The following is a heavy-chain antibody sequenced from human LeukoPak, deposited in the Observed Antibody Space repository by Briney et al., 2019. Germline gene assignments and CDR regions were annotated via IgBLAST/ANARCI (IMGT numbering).Heavy chain of an antibody. D-gene: IGHD2-15*01. J-gene: IGHJ5*02. V-gene: IGHV1-69*05. CDR2: IIPIFGTA. CDR3: ARDRGCSGGSCYSPNWFDP. Sequence: SVKVPCKASGGTFSSYAISWVRQAPGQGLEWMGGIIPIFGTANYAQKFQGRVTITTDESTSTAYMELSSPRSEDTAVYYCARDRGCSGGSCYSPNWFDPWGQGTLVTVSS. CDR1: GGTFSSYA.